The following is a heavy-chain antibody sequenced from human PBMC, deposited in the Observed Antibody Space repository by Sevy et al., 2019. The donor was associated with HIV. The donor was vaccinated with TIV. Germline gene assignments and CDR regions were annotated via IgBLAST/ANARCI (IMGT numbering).Heavy chain of an antibody. J-gene: IGHJ3*02. Sequence: ASVKVSCKTTGYIVSDYNMHWVRQAPGQGLEWMALINPNSGVTIYAHNFRGRVSVTRDTSMSTAYMELSGLTSDDTAVYYCVRQDINAPRTLLSFDIWGQGTMVTVSS. CDR1: GYIVSDYN. CDR3: VRQDINAPRTLLSFDI. D-gene: IGHD3-3*01. V-gene: IGHV1-2*06. CDR2: INPNSGVT.